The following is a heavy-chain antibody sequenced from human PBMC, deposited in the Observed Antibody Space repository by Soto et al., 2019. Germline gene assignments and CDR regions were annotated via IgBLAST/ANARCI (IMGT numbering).Heavy chain of an antibody. CDR1: GVSLNSGHYY. V-gene: IGHV4-39*07. Sequence: SETLSLTCTVSGVSLNSGHYYWVWIRQSPGKGLAWIASIYYDESTYYNPSLKSRVTISTDKPKNQFSLNLSSVTAADTAVYYCARFTGTAPAYTFDYWGQGTRGTVSS. CDR3: ARFTGTAPAYTFDY. D-gene: IGHD3-16*01. CDR2: IYYDEST. J-gene: IGHJ4*02.